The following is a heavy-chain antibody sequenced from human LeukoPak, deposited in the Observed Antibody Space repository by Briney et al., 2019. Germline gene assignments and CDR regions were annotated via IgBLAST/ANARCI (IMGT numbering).Heavy chain of an antibody. J-gene: IGHJ6*02. CDR1: GFTFDDYG. V-gene: IGHV3-15*01. Sequence: GGSLRLSCAASGFTFDDYGMSWVRQAPGKGLEWVGRIKSKTDGGTTDYAAPVKGRFTISRDDSKNTLYLQMNSLKTEDTAVYYCTTERNWELLRPYGLDIWGQGTAVTVSS. CDR2: IKSKTDGGTT. D-gene: IGHD1-26*01. CDR3: TTERNWELLRPYGLDI.